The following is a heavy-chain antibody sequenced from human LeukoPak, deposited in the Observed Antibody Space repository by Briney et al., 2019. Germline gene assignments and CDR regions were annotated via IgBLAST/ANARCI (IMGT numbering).Heavy chain of an antibody. J-gene: IGHJ4*02. CDR1: GYIFSTYG. Sequence: ASVKVSCTASGYIFSTYGISWVRQAPGQGLEWMGWISAHNGKSKYTQKFQGRVTMTTDTSTSTAYMELRSLRSDDTAVYYCAREGYGNYDFDYWGQGTLVTISS. V-gene: IGHV1-18*01. CDR2: ISAHNGKS. CDR3: AREGYGNYDFDY. D-gene: IGHD4-11*01.